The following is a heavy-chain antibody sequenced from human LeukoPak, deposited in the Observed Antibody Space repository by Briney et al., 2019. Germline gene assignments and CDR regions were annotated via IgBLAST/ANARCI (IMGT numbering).Heavy chain of an antibody. D-gene: IGHD1-7*01. J-gene: IGHJ3*02. V-gene: IGHV3-74*01. CDR2: INNDGSDT. CDR1: GFTFSSHW. Sequence: GGSLRLSCEVSGFTFSSHWMHWVRQAPGKGLVWVSYINNDGSDTSYADSVKGRFTISRDNSKNTLYLQMNSLRAEDTAVYYCATLGTTGAFDIWGQGTMVTVSS. CDR3: ATLGTTGAFDI.